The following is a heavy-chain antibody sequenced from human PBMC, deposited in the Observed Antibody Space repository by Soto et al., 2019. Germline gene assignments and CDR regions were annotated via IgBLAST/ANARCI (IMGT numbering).Heavy chain of an antibody. D-gene: IGHD1-1*01. J-gene: IGHJ6*02. CDR3: ARHQNCLLILHYGMDV. CDR1: GYTFTTYY. Sequence: ASVRVSCKASGYTFTTYYIHCVRQAPGQGLEWMGIINPSGGSATSGGSASYARKFQGRVALTRDTSTSTVYMEVSSLTSEDKAFYYSARHQNCLLILHYGMDVWGQGTTVTVSS. CDR2: INPSGGSATSGGSA. V-gene: IGHV1-46*01.